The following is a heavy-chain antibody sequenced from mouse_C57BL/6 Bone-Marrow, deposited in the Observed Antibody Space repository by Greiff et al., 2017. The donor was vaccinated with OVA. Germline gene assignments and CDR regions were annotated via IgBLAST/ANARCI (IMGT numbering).Heavy chain of an antibody. CDR3: ARFYGNYQAWFAY. D-gene: IGHD2-1*01. CDR1: GYTFTSYG. J-gene: IGHJ3*01. CDR2: IYPRSGNT. V-gene: IGHV1-81*01. Sequence: QVQLQQSGAELARPGASVKLSCKASGYTFTSYGISWVKQRTGQGLEWIGEIYPRSGNTYYNEKFKGKATLTADKSSSTAYMELRSLTSEDSAVYFCARFYGNYQAWFAYWGQGTLVTVSA.